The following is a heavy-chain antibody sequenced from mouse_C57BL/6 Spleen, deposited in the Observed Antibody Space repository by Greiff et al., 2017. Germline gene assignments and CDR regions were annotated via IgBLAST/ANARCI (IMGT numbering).Heavy chain of an antibody. Sequence: QVQLQQPGAELVKPGASVKMSCKASGYTFTSYWITWVKQRPGQGLEWIGDIYPGSGSTNYNEKFKSKATLTVDTSSSTAYMQLSSLTSEDSAVYYCARRGYYSNYDYAMDDWGQGTSVTVSS. J-gene: IGHJ4*01. D-gene: IGHD2-5*01. CDR3: ARRGYYSNYDYAMDD. CDR1: GYTFTSYW. CDR2: IYPGSGST. V-gene: IGHV1-55*01.